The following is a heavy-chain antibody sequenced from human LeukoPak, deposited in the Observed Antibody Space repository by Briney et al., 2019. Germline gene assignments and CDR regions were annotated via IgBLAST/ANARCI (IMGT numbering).Heavy chain of an antibody. J-gene: IGHJ6*03. V-gene: IGHV3-23*01. CDR2: ISGSGGST. CDR1: GFTFSSYG. CDR3: AKVQQLAPYYYYYMDV. Sequence: GGSLRLSCAASGFTFSSYGMSWVRQAPGKGLEWVSSISGSGGSTYYADSVKGQFTISRDNSKNTLYLQVHSLRAEDTAVYYCAKVQQLAPYYYYYMDVWGKGATVTISS. D-gene: IGHD6-13*01.